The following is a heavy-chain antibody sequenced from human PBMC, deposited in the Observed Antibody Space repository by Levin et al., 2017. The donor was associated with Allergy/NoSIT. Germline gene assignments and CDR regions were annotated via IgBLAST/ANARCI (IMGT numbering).Heavy chain of an antibody. Sequence: SETLSLTCTVPGGSISSYYWSWIRQPPGKGLEWIGYIYYSGSTNYNPSLKSRVTISVDTSKNQFSLKLSSVTAADTAVYYCARVHDSLTGDYWFDPWGQGTLVTVSS. D-gene: IGHD3-9*01. V-gene: IGHV4-59*01. J-gene: IGHJ5*02. CDR2: IYYSGST. CDR3: ARVHDSLTGDYWFDP. CDR1: GGSISSYY.